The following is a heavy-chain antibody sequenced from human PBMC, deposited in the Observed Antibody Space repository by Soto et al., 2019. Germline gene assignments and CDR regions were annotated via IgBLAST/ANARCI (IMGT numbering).Heavy chain of an antibody. V-gene: IGHV4-34*01. D-gene: IGHD2-15*01. Sequence: QVQLQQWGAGLLKPSETLSLTCAVYGGSFSGYYWSWIRQPPGKGLEWIGEINHSGSTNYNPSLKSRVTISVDTSKNQCSLKLSSVTAADTAVYYCARGRYCSGGSCFQGWFDPWGQGTLVTVSS. CDR1: GGSFSGYY. CDR2: INHSGST. J-gene: IGHJ5*02. CDR3: ARGRYCSGGSCFQGWFDP.